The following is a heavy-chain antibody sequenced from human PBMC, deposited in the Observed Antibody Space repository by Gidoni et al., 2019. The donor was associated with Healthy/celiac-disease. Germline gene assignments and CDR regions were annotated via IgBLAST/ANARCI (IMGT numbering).Heavy chain of an antibody. Sequence: TNYNPSLKSRVTISVDTSKNQFSLKLSSVTAADTAVYYCARDHIVVVPAAKDYYYMDVWGKGTTVTVSS. CDR3: ARDHIVVVPAAKDYYYMDV. CDR2: T. J-gene: IGHJ6*03. V-gene: IGHV4-59*01. D-gene: IGHD2-2*01.